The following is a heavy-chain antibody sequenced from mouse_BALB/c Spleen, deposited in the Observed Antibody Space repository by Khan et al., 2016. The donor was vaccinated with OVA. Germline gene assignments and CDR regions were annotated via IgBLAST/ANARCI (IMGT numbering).Heavy chain of an antibody. V-gene: IGHV1-69*01. D-gene: IGHD4-1*01. CDR2: IDTSDSYT. J-gene: IGHJ4*01. Sequence: QVQLQQSGAELVMPGASVKMSCKATGYTFTDYWMHWVKQRPGQGLEWIGAIDTSDSYTSYNQKFKGKATLTVDESSSTAYMQLSSLTSEDSAVYYCVRSSPLGRRGAMDYWGQGTSVTVSS. CDR3: VRSSPLGRRGAMDY. CDR1: GYTFTDYW.